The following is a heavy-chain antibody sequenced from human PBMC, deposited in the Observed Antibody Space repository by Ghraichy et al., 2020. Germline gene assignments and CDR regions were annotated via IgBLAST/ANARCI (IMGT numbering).Heavy chain of an antibody. CDR1: GGSISSYY. J-gene: IGHJ6*02. D-gene: IGHD2-21*02. Sequence: EKMSLTCTVSGGSISSYYWSWIRQPPGKGLEWIGYIYYSGSTNYNPSLKSRVTISVDTSKNQFSLKLSSVTAADTAVYYCARGSVVTAIYYYYGMDVWGQGTTVTVSS. V-gene: IGHV4-59*01. CDR3: ARGSVVTAIYYYYGMDV. CDR2: IYYSGST.